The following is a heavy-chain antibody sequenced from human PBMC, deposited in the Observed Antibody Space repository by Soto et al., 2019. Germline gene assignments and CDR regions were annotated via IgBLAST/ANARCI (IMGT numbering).Heavy chain of an antibody. V-gene: IGHV1-3*01. D-gene: IGHD4-17*01. J-gene: IGHJ4*02. CDR1: GYTFTSYA. Sequence: ASVKVSCKASGYTFTSYAMHWVRQAPGQRLEWMGWINAGNGNTKYSQKFQGRVTITRDTSASTAYMELSSLRSEDTAVYYCARGLGLRTTVTNFDYWGQGTLVTVSS. CDR3: ARGLGLRTTVTNFDY. CDR2: INAGNGNT.